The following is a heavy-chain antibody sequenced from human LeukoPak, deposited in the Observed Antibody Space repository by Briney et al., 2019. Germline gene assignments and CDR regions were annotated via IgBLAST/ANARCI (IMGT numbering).Heavy chain of an antibody. CDR1: GYTFTSYG. CDR3: ARDHGSGSYYVWFDP. D-gene: IGHD1-26*01. J-gene: IGHJ5*02. CDR2: ISAYNGNT. V-gene: IGHV1-18*01. Sequence: GASVKVSCKASGYTFTSYGISWVRQAPGQGLEWMGWISAYNGNTNYAQKLQGRVTMTTDTSTSTAYMELRSLRSDDTAVYYCARDHGSGSYYVWFDPWGQGTLVTVSS.